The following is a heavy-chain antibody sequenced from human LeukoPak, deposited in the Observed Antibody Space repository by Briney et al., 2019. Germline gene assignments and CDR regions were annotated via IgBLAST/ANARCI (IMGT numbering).Heavy chain of an antibody. CDR3: AKDLIVAVDFWSDNWFDP. D-gene: IGHD3-3*01. Sequence: GGSLRLSCAASGFTFSSYAMSWVRRAPGKGLEWVSAISGSGGSTYYADSVKGRFTISRDNSKNTLYLQMNSLRAEDTAVYYCAKDLIVAVDFWSDNWFDPWGQGTLVTVSS. CDR2: ISGSGGST. J-gene: IGHJ5*02. V-gene: IGHV3-23*01. CDR1: GFTFSSYA.